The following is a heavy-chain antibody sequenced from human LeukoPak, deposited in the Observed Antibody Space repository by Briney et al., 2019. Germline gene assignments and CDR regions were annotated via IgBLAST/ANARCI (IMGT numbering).Heavy chain of an antibody. J-gene: IGHJ6*02. CDR3: ARGRDCSSTSCYGYYYYGMDF. Sequence: ASVKVSCKASGYTFTGYYMHWVRQAPGQGLEWMGWMNPNSGGTNYAQKFQGRVTMTRDTSISTAYMELSRLRSDDTAVYYCARGRDCSSTSCYGYYYYGMDFWGQGTTVTVSS. D-gene: IGHD2-2*01. CDR2: MNPNSGGT. CDR1: GYTFTGYY. V-gene: IGHV1-2*02.